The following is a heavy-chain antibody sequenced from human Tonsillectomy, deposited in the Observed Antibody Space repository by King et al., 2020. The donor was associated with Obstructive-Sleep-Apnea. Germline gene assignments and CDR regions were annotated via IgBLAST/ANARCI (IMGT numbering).Heavy chain of an antibody. J-gene: IGHJ4*02. V-gene: IGHV3-30*02. CDR1: GFTFSSYG. D-gene: IGHD6-13*01. Sequence: VQLVESGGGVVQPGRSLRLSCAASGFTFSSYGMHWVRQAPGKGLEWVAFIRYDGSNKYYADSVKGRFPISRDNSKNTLYLQMNSLRAEDTAVYYCAKGRSSSWSDFDYWGQGTLVTVSS. CDR3: AKGRSSSWSDFDY. CDR2: IRYDGSNK.